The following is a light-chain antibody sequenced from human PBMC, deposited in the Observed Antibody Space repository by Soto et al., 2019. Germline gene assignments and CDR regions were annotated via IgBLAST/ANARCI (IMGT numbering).Light chain of an antibody. CDR1: SSDVGGFNY. V-gene: IGLV2-14*01. CDR3: SSYTSNGTPYV. CDR2: EVS. Sequence: QSALTQPASVSGSPGQSITISCTGTSSDVGGFNYVSWYQQHPGKAPKLMIYEVSDRPSGVSNRFSGSKSGNTASLTISVLQAADEADYYCSSYTSNGTPYVFGTGTKLTVL. J-gene: IGLJ1*01.